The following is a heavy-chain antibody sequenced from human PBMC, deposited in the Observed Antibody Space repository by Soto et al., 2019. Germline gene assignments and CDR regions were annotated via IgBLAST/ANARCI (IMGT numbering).Heavy chain of an antibody. D-gene: IGHD6-6*01. CDR3: AKDFGAGSSGAFDI. J-gene: IGHJ3*02. CDR2: ISYDGSNK. CDR1: GFTFSSYG. Sequence: QVQLVESGGGVVQPGRSLRLSCAASGFTFSSYGMHWVRQAPGKGLEWVAVISYDGSNKYYADSVKGRFTISRDNSKNTLYLQMNSLRAEDTAVYYCAKDFGAGSSGAFDIWGQGTMVTVSS. V-gene: IGHV3-30*18.